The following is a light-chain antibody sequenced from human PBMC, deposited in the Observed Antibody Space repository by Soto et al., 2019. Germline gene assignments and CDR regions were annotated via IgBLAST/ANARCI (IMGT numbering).Light chain of an antibody. CDR2: GPS. CDR1: QSVSSY. J-gene: IGKJ1*01. V-gene: IGKV3-20*01. CDR3: QQCDTSPWT. Sequence: EIALTQSPDTLSLSPGETATLSCRASQSVSSYLAWYQQKPGQAPRLLIYGPSSRATGIPDRFSGRGSGTDFTLAISSLQHGHSAVYFCQQCDTSPWTFGQGTEVEI.